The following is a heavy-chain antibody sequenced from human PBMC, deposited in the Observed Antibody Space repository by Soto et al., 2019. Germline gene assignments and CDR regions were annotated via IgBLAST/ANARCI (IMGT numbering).Heavy chain of an antibody. J-gene: IGHJ4*02. D-gene: IGHD3-22*01. CDR1: GFTFNNYA. V-gene: IGHV3-30-3*01. CDR2: ISYDGSNK. Sequence: GGSLRLSCAASGFTFNNYAMHWVRQAPGKGMEWVAVISYDGSNKYYADSVKGRFTISRDNSKNTVYLQMDSLRAEDTAVYYCARVSRAMIVVVITVSFDYWGQGPLVTVSS. CDR3: ARVSRAMIVVVITVSFDY.